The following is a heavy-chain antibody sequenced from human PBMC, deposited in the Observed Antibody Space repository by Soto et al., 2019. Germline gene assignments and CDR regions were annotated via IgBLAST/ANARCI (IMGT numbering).Heavy chain of an antibody. D-gene: IGHD6-13*01. CDR2: ISGSGGST. V-gene: IGHV3-23*01. CDR3: AKDPNSSSSSYYYGMDV. Sequence: EVQLLESGGGLVQPGGSLRLSCAASGFTFSSYAMSWVRQAPGKGLEWVSAISGSGGSTYYADSVKGRFTISRDNSKNTLYLQMNSLRAEDTAVYYCAKDPNSSSSSYYYGMDVWGQGTTVTVSS. CDR1: GFTFSSYA. J-gene: IGHJ6*02.